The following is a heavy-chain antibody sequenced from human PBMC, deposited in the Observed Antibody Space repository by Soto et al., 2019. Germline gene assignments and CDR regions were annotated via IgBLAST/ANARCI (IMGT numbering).Heavy chain of an antibody. CDR3: ARAIDSSGWYVVDYYYGMDV. V-gene: IGHV1-2*02. J-gene: IGHJ6*02. D-gene: IGHD6-19*01. Sequence: ASVKVSCKVSGYTFTGYYMHWVRQAPGQGLEWMGWIIPNSGGTNYAQKFQGRVTMTRDTSISTAYMELSRLRSDDTAVYYCARAIDSSGWYVVDYYYGMDVWGQGTTVTVSS. CDR1: GYTFTGYY. CDR2: IIPNSGGT.